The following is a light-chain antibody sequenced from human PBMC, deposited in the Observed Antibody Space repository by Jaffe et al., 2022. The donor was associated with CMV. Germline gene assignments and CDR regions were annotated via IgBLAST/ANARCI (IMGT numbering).Light chain of an antibody. Sequence: DIQMTQSPSTLSPSGGDRVTITCRTSQRISSSLAWYQQKPGKAPKLLIYKASSLETGVPSRFSGSGFGTDFTLTISNLQPEDSATYYCQQYSNYPFTFGPGTKVEIK. CDR2: KAS. CDR1: QRISSS. J-gene: IGKJ3*01. V-gene: IGKV1-5*03. CDR3: QQYSNYPFT.